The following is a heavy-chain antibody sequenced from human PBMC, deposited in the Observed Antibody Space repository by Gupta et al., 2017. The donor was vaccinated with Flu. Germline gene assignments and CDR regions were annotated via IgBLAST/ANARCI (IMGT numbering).Heavy chain of an antibody. CDR3: ARGISGAPVAFDY. J-gene: IGHJ4*02. CDR2: ISPNTGGT. D-gene: IGHD3-3*01. V-gene: IGHV1-2*02. Sequence: VRQAPGQGLGWMGWISPNTGGTTYAQKFQGRVTMTRDTSSSAIYMEVSRLRYDDTAVYVCARGISGAPVAFDYWGQGTLVSVSS.